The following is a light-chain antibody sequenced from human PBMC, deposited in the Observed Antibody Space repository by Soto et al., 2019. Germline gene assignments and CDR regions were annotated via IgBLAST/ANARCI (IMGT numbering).Light chain of an antibody. V-gene: IGKV3-15*01. CDR1: ESVSNN. J-gene: IGKJ3*01. Sequence: EILLTQSPATLSVSPGEGVTLSCRASESVSNNLAWYQHKPGQPPRLLIYGASTRATGIPARFSGSGSWTQFPLKISSLHSEDFAIYYCQQYKDWPPVTFGPGTKVEIK. CDR2: GAS. CDR3: QQYKDWPPVT.